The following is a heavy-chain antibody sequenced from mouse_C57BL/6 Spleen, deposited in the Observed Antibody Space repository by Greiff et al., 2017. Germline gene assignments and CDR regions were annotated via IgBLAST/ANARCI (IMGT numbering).Heavy chain of an antibody. V-gene: IGHV1-53*01. J-gene: IGHJ2*01. CDR1: GYTFTSYW. CDR3: ARSAVVATRRLDY. Sequence: VKLQQPGTELVKPGASVKLSCKASGYTFTSYWMHWVKQRPGQGLEWIGNINPSIGGTNSNEKFKSKATLTVDKSSSTAYMQLSSLTSEDSAVYYCARSAVVATRRLDYWGQGTTLTVSS. CDR2: INPSIGGT. D-gene: IGHD1-1*01.